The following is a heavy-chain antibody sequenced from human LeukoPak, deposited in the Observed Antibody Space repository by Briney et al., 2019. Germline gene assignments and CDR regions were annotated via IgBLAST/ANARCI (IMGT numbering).Heavy chain of an antibody. J-gene: IGHJ4*02. Sequence: GGSLRLSCAASGFTFSSYSMSWVRQAPGKGLEWVSSISSSSSYIYYADSVKGRFTISRDNAKNSLYLQMNSLRAEDTAVYYCARDGGSIAATDYWGQGTLVTVSS. CDR3: ARDGGSIAATDY. CDR2: ISSSSSYI. D-gene: IGHD6-13*01. V-gene: IGHV3-21*01. CDR1: GFTFSSYS.